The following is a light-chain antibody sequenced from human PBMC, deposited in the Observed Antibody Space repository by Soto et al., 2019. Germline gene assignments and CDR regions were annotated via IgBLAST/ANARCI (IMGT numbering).Light chain of an antibody. Sequence: QSALTQPPSASGSPGQSVTISCTGTSSDVGGYNYISWYQHHPGKAPKLMIYEVSQRPSGAPDRFSGSKSGNTASLTVSGLQAEDEADYYCSSYAGSNNRGVFGSGTKVTVL. CDR2: EVS. CDR1: SSDVGGYNY. CDR3: SSYAGSNNRGV. V-gene: IGLV2-8*01. J-gene: IGLJ1*01.